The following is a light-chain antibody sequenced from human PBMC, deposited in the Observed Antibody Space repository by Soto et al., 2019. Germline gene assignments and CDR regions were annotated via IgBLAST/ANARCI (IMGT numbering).Light chain of an antibody. Sequence: IQMTQSPSTLSASVGDGVTIACRASQSISSWLAWYQQKPGKAPQLLIYDASSLQSGVPSRFSGSGSGTEFTLTISSLQPDDFASYYCQQYNSYPWTFGQGTKGEI. J-gene: IGKJ1*01. CDR2: DAS. V-gene: IGKV1-5*01. CDR1: QSISSW. CDR3: QQYNSYPWT.